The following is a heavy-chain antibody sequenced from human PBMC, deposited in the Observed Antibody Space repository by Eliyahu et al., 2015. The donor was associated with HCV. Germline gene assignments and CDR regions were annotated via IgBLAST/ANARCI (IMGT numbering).Heavy chain of an antibody. D-gene: IGHD3-22*01. CDR2: ISYTGST. CDR3: ARHLQARDSSGYIDP. CDR1: GGSISNYX. J-gene: IGHJ5*02. V-gene: IGHV4-59*08. Sequence: QVQLQESGPGLVKPSETLSLTCTXSGGSISNYXWSWIRQPPGKGLEWIGYISYTGSTNYNPSLKSRVTISVDTSKNQFSLKLSSVTAADTAVYYCARHLQARDSSGYIDPWGQGTLVTVSS.